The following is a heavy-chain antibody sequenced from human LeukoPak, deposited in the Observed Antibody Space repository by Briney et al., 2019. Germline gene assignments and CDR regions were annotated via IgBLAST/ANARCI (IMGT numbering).Heavy chain of an antibody. V-gene: IGHV1-46*01. CDR3: ARFRSGGSCYDY. CDR1: GYTFTSYY. CDR2: INPSGGST. J-gene: IGHJ4*02. D-gene: IGHD2-15*01. Sequence: ASVKVSSKASGYTFTSYYMHWVRQAPGQGVEWMGIINPSGGSTSYTQKFQGRVTITRDTSTSTVYMELSSLRSEDTAVYYCARFRSGGSCYDYWGQGTLVTVSS.